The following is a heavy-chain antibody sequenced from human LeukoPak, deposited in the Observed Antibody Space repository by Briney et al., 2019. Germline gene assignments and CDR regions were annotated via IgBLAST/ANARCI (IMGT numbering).Heavy chain of an antibody. CDR1: GYTFTGYY. V-gene: IGHV1-2*02. CDR3: ARDLELREGWFDP. D-gene: IGHD1-7*01. Sequence: ASVKVSCKASGYTFTGYYMHWVRQAPGQGLEWMGWINPNSGGTNYAQKFQGKVTMTRDTSISTAYMELSGLRSDDTAVYYCARDLELREGWFDPWGQGTLVTVSS. J-gene: IGHJ5*02. CDR2: INPNSGGT.